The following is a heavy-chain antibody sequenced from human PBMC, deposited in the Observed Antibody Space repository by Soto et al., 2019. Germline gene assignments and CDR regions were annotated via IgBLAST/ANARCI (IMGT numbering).Heavy chain of an antibody. J-gene: IGHJ4*02. V-gene: IGHV2-5*02. D-gene: IGHD4-17*01. CDR3: AQRRGYGRFDY. CDR2: IYWDDDK. Sequence: QITLKESGPTLVKPTQTLTLTCTFSGISLSTSGVGVGWIRQPPGKALEWLALIYWDDDKRYSPSLKSRLTITKDTSKNHVVLIMTNMDPGDTDTYYCAQRRGYGRFDYWGQGALVTVSS. CDR1: GISLSTSGVG.